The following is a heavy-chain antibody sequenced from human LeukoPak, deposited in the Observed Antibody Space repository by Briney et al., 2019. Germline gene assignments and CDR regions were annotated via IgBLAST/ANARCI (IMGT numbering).Heavy chain of an antibody. Sequence: SKTLSLTCTVSGGSISSSSYYWGWIRQPPGKGLEWIGSIYYSGSTYYNPSLKSRVTISVDTSKNQFSLKLSSVTAADTAVYYCASEKLMITFGGVIANYYYYMGVWGKGTTVTISS. CDR3: ASEKLMITFGGVIANYYYYMGV. CDR2: IYYSGST. D-gene: IGHD3-16*02. CDR1: GGSISSSSYY. V-gene: IGHV4-39*07. J-gene: IGHJ6*03.